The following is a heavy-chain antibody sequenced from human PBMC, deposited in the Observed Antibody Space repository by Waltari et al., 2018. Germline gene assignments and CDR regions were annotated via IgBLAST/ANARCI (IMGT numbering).Heavy chain of an antibody. CDR1: GYTFTNFG. CDR2: ISPDHGNA. J-gene: IGHJ5*02. D-gene: IGHD5-12*01. Sequence: QVQLVQSGPEMMKAGASVRVSCKASGYTFTNFGINWVRQAPGQGLESLGWISPDHGNADYNHKVHDSVTMSTDTSTTAAYLELRSLRSDDTAVYFCARGGGPRTIVALTFDLWGQGTLVTVSS. CDR3: ARGGGPRTIVALTFDL. V-gene: IGHV1-18*01.